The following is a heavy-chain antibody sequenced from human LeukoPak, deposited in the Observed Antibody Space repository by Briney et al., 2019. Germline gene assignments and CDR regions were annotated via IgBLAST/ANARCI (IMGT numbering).Heavy chain of an antibody. CDR3: AKVRGSDYYFDF. D-gene: IGHD3-10*01. V-gene: IGHV4-59*01. CDR2: IYYSGTT. Sequence: SETLSLTCSLSGDYISGYYWTWLRQPPGKGLEWIGYIYYSGTTNYNPSLQSRVTISVDTSKNQFSLKLRSVTAADTAVYYCAKVRGSDYYFDFWGQGTLVTVSS. CDR1: GDYISGYY. J-gene: IGHJ4*02.